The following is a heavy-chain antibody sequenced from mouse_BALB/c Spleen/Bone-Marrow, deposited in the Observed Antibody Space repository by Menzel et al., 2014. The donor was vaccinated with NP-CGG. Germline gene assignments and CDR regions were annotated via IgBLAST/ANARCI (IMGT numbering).Heavy chain of an antibody. Sequence: QVQLQQSGPGLVQPSQRLFITCTVSGFSVISYGVHWVRQPPGKGLEWLGVIWSGGSTDYNAAFISRLSISKDNSKSQVFFKMISLQADDTAIYYCARNDYGNPHYAMDYWGQGTSVTVSS. D-gene: IGHD2-1*01. CDR3: ARNDYGNPHYAMDY. J-gene: IGHJ4*01. CDR2: IWSGGST. V-gene: IGHV2-4*02. CDR1: GFSVISYG.